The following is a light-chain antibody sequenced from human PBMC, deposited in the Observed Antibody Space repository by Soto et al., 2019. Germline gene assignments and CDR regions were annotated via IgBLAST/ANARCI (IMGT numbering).Light chain of an antibody. J-gene: IGLJ1*01. CDR3: SSHTSGSTRV. Sequence: QSALTQPASVSGSPGQSIAISCTGTSSDVGGYDYVSWYRQQPDKAPKLMIYEVTKRPSGVSNRFSGSKSGNTASLTISGLQSEDEADYYCSSHTSGSTRVFGTGTKLTVL. V-gene: IGLV2-14*01. CDR2: EVT. CDR1: SSDVGGYDY.